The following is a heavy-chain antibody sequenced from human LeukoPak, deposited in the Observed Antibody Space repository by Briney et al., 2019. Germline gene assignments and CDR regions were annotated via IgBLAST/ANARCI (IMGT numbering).Heavy chain of an antibody. CDR2: IYYSGST. CDR3: ANSSDGYNLSYFDY. CDR1: GGSISSSSYY. D-gene: IGHD5-24*01. J-gene: IGHJ4*02. Sequence: SETLSLTCTVSGGSISSSSYYWGWIRQPPGKGLEWIGSIYYSGSTYYNPSLKSRVTISVDTSKNQFSLKLSSVTAADTAVYYCANSSDGYNLSYFDYWGQGTLVTVSS. V-gene: IGHV4-39*01.